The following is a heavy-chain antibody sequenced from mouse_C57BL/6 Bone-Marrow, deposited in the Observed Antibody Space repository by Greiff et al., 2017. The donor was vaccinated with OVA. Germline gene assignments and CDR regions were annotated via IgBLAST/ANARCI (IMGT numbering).Heavy chain of an antibody. D-gene: IGHD1-1*01. Sequence: DVKLVESGPGLVKPSQSLSLTCSVTGYSITSGYYWNWIRQFPGNKLEWMGYISYDGSNNYNPSLKNRISITRDTSKNQFFLKLNSVTTEDTATYYCARLRSPSGAMDYWGQGTSVTVAS. V-gene: IGHV3-6*01. CDR1: GYSITSGYY. CDR2: ISYDGSN. J-gene: IGHJ4*01. CDR3: ARLRSPSGAMDY.